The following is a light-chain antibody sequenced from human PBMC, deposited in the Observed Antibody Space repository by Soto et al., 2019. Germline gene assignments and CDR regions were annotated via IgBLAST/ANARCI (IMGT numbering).Light chain of an antibody. CDR1: QTVSRW. CDR3: QQYNSYRT. V-gene: IGKV1-5*02. J-gene: IGKJ1*01. CDR2: DVS. Sequence: DSQMPPSHSTMSSAVVDRVTILGRASQTVSRWVAWDQQTPGKAPKLLMYDVSSLKSGVPSRFSGSGSGTEFPLTISSLQPDDSATYYRQQYNSYRTCGQGPTGAIK.